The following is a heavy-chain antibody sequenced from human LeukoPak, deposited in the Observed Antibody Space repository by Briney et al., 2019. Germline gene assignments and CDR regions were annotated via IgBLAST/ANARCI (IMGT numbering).Heavy chain of an antibody. V-gene: IGHV3-48*04. Sequence: PGGSLRLSCAASGFTFSSYSMNWVRQAPGKGLEWVSYISSSSSTIYYADSVKGRFTISRDNAKNSLYLQMNSLRAEDTAVYYCARDLPPLDYWGQGTLVTVSS. CDR1: GFTFSSYS. CDR3: ARDLPPLDY. CDR2: ISSSSSTI. J-gene: IGHJ4*02.